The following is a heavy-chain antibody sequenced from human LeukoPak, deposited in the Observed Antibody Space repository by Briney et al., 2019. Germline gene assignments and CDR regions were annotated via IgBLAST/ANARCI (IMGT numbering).Heavy chain of an antibody. Sequence: PGGSLRLSCAASGFTFSNYWMTWVRQAPGKGLEWVANIKPDESEKYYVGSVKGRFTISSDNAKNSLYLQMNSLRAEDTAVYYCAKWGPYDILTGRINWGQGTLVTVSS. CDR1: GFTFSNYW. CDR3: AKWGPYDILTGRIN. CDR2: IKPDESEK. D-gene: IGHD3-9*01. J-gene: IGHJ4*02. V-gene: IGHV3-7*03.